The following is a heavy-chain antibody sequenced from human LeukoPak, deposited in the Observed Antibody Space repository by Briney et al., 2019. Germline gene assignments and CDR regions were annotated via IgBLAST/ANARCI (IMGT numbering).Heavy chain of an antibody. CDR2: INHSGST. D-gene: IGHD3-22*01. J-gene: IGHJ4*02. V-gene: IGHV4-34*01. CDR3: ARGAAITVIVGGDYFDY. CDR1: GGSFSGYY. Sequence: SETLSLTCAVYGGSFSGYYWSWIRQPPGKGLEWIGEINHSGSTNYNPSLKSRVTISVDTSKNQFSLKLSSVTAADTAVYYCARGAAITVIVGGDYFDYWGQGTLVTVSS.